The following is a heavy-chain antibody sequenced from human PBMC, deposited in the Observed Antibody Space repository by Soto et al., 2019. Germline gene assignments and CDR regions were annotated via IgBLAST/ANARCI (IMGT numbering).Heavy chain of an antibody. V-gene: IGHV1-18*01. CDR1: GYTFTSYS. Sequence: ASVKVSCKASGYTFTSYSISWVRQAPGQGLEWMGWISAYNGNTNYAQKLQGRVTMTTDTSTSTAYMELRSLRSDDTAVYYCAKDRRAGGNSAFYFDFWGQGAQVTVSS. CDR2: ISAYNGNT. J-gene: IGHJ4*02. D-gene: IGHD3-16*01. CDR3: AKDRRAGGNSAFYFDF.